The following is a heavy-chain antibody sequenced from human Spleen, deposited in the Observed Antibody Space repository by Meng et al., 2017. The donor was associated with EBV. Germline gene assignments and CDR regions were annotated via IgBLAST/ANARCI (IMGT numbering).Heavy chain of an antibody. V-gene: IGHV4-30-2*01. Sequence: QLQESGSGLVKPFQTRSITCTVSGDYISGGAYSWSWVRQPPGKGLDWIGYIFHTGSTYYNASLKSPVTISVDRSKHQFSLKLTSVTPADTAVYYCARDSHGYYFFDFWGPGTLVTVSS. D-gene: IGHD3-22*01. J-gene: IGHJ4*02. CDR3: ARDSHGYYFFDF. CDR2: IFHTGST. CDR1: GDYISGGAYS.